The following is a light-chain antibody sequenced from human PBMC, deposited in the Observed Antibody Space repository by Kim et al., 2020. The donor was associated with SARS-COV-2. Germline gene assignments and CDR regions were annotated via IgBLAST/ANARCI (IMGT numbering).Light chain of an antibody. CDR3: NSRDSNDNVL. CDR2: GKN. Sequence: SSALTQDPAVSVALGQTVRITCQGDSLRSYYATWYQQKPGQAPIVVMYGKNNRPSGIPDRFSGSSSGNTASLTITGTQAGAEADYYCNSRDSNDNVLFGGGTQLTVL. CDR1: SLRSYY. J-gene: IGLJ2*01. V-gene: IGLV3-19*01.